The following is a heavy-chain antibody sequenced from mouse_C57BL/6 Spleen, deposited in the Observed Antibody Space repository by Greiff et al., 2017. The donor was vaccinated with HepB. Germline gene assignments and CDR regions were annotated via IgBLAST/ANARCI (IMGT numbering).Heavy chain of an antibody. J-gene: IGHJ2*01. D-gene: IGHD2-4*01. V-gene: IGHV1-82*01. Sequence: QVQLQQSGPELVKPGASVKISCKASGYAFSSSWMNWVKQRPGKGLEWIGRIYPGDGDTNYNGKFKGKATLTADKSSSTAYMQLSSLTSEDSAVYFCARRDDYDEDWGQGTTLTVSS. CDR2: IYPGDGDT. CDR1: GYAFSSSW. CDR3: ARRDDYDED.